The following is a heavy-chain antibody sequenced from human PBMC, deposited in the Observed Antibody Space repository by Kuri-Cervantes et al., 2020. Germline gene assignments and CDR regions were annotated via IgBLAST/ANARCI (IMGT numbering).Heavy chain of an antibody. J-gene: IGHJ6*03. CDR1: GYTFTSYG. Sequence: ASVKVSCKASGYTFTSYGISWVRQAPGQGLEWMGWISAYNGNTNYAQKLQGRVTMTTDTSTSTVYMELSSLRSEDTAVYYCARATTVTTGYYMDVWGKGTTVTVSS. CDR3: ARATTVTTGYYMDV. CDR2: ISAYNGNT. V-gene: IGHV1-18*01. D-gene: IGHD4-11*01.